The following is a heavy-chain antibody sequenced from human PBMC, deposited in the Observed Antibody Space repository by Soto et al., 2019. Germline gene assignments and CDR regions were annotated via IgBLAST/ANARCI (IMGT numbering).Heavy chain of an antibody. CDR1: GDSINSNYC. V-gene: IGHV4-4*02. CDR3: ASDTGWGLGF. D-gene: IGHD6-19*01. CDR2: IYYSGGT. J-gene: IGHJ4*02. Sequence: QVQLQESGPGLVRPSGTLSLTCAVSGDSINSNYCWTWVRQPPGKGLEWIAEIYYSGGTSYNPSLKSRVTISMDKSKNQFYLNLTSVTAADTAMYYCASDTGWGLGFWGQGTLVTVSS.